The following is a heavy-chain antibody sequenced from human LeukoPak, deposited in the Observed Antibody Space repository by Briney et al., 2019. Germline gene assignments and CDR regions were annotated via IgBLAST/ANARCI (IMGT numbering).Heavy chain of an antibody. CDR3: ARKAYGLDV. Sequence: GGSLRLSCAPSGFTFSSYWMSWVRQAPGKGLEWVVNIKQDGSEKYYVDSVKGRFTISRDNAKNSLYLQMNSLRAEDTAVYYCARKAYGLDVWGKGTTVTVSS. CDR2: IKQDGSEK. V-gene: IGHV3-7*03. J-gene: IGHJ6*04. CDR1: GFTFSSYW.